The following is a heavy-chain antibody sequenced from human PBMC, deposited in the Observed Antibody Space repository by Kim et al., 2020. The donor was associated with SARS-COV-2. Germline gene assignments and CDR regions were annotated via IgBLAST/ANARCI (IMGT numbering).Heavy chain of an antibody. CDR2: ISYDGSNK. V-gene: IGHV3-30*04. D-gene: IGHD6-13*01. Sequence: GGSLRLSCAASGFTFSSYAMHWVRQAPGKGLEWVAVISYDGSNKYYADSVKGRFTISRDNSKNTLYLQMNSLRAEDTAVYYCARDISSSPVGDYWGQGTLVTVSS. CDR1: GFTFSSYA. J-gene: IGHJ4*02. CDR3: ARDISSSPVGDY.